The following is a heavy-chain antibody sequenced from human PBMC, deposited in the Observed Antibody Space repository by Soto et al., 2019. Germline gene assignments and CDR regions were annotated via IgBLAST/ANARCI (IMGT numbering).Heavy chain of an antibody. Sequence: QISLVQSGAEVKKPGASVKVSCKASGYTFNIYGINWVRQAPGQGLEWMGWISAFNGKTNYAQNVQGRVTMTTDTSTSTAYVELRSLRSDDTAVYYCARDRVPKSSGFFPFDYWGHGTLVTVSS. CDR1: GYTFNIYG. D-gene: IGHD3-22*01. J-gene: IGHJ4*01. V-gene: IGHV1-18*01. CDR3: ARDRVPKSSGFFPFDY. CDR2: ISAFNGKT.